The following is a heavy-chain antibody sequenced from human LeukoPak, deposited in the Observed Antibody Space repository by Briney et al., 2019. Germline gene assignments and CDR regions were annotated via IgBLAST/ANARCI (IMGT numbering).Heavy chain of an antibody. Sequence: SETLSLTCAVYGGSFSGYYWSWIRQPPGKGLEWIGYIYYSGSTNYNPSLKSRVTISVDTSKNQFSLKLSSVTAADTAVYYCARHDREYSYGYFAFDIWGQGTMVTVSS. CDR3: ARHDREYSYGYFAFDI. D-gene: IGHD5-18*01. V-gene: IGHV4-59*08. J-gene: IGHJ3*02. CDR1: GGSFSGYY. CDR2: IYYSGST.